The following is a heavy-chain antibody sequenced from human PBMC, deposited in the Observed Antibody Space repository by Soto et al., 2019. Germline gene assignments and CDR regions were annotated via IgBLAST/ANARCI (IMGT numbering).Heavy chain of an antibody. D-gene: IGHD2-21*01. J-gene: IGHJ4*02. Sequence: ASVKVSCKASGGTFSSYAFSWVRQAPGQGLEWMGGIIPLFGTPNYAHKFQGRVTITAARSTNTVYMELNSLRSEDTAVAYCARSDGSNSKSLGLWGQGTL. CDR3: ARSDGSNSKSLGL. V-gene: IGHV1-69*06. CDR1: GGTFSSYA. CDR2: IIPLFGTP.